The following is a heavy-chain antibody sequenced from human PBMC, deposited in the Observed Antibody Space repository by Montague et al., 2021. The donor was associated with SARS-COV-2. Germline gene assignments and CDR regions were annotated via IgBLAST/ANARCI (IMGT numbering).Heavy chain of an antibody. J-gene: IGHJ5*02. D-gene: IGHD3-3*01. CDR1: GFSLSTSAVG. CDR3: AHLHTGFWSAYYST. V-gene: IGHV2-5*02. CDR2: IYWDDDK. Sequence: PALVKPTQTLTLTCTFSGFSLSTSAVGVGWIRRPPGKALQWLALIYWDDDKRYSPSLKTRLTATKDTSKNQVVLTMTNMDPVDTATYYCAHLHTGFWSAYYSTWGQGTLVTVSS.